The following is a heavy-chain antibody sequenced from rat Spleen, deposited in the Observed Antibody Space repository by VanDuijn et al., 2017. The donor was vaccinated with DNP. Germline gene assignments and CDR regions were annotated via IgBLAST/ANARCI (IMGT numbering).Heavy chain of an antibody. J-gene: IGHJ4*01. CDR3: ARDLVIRHTTGAMDA. D-gene: IGHD4-4*01. Sequence: QVQLKESGPGLVQPSQTLSLTCTVAGFSLTSYNVHWVRQHPGKGLEWMGVIWKHGATRYKSDLKSRMRFSKATSKSQVFLILHRLQTEDTATYYCARDLVIRHTTGAMDAWGQRPSVPVSS. V-gene: IGHV2-41*01. CDR1: GFSLTSYN. CDR2: IWKHGAT.